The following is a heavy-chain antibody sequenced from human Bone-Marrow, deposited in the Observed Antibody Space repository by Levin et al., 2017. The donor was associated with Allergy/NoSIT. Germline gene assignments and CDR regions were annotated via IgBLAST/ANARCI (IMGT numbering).Heavy chain of an antibody. D-gene: IGHD1-26*01. Sequence: SGGSLRLSCAASGFNFVEAWMNWVRQAPGKGLEWVGRIKSKTDGEITDYAAPVKGRFSISRDDSKATVYLQMNSLKSEDTAVYYCLVGAPGWGQGTLVTVSS. CDR1: GFNFVEAW. J-gene: IGHJ4*02. CDR2: IKSKTDGEIT. CDR3: LVGAPG. V-gene: IGHV3-15*07.